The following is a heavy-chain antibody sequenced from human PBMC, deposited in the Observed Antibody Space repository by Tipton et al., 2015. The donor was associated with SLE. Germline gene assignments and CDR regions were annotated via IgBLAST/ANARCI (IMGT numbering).Heavy chain of an antibody. CDR2: IRSKAYGGTT. V-gene: IGHV3-49*03. D-gene: IGHD3-3*01. Sequence: RSLRLSCTASGFSFGDYAMSWFRQAPGKGLEWVGFIRSKAYGGTTEYAASVKGRFTISRDDSKSIAYLQMNSLKTEDTAVYYCTRDYQIFGVVNYMDVWGKGTTVTVSS. J-gene: IGHJ6*03. CDR1: GFSFGDYA. CDR3: TRDYQIFGVVNYMDV.